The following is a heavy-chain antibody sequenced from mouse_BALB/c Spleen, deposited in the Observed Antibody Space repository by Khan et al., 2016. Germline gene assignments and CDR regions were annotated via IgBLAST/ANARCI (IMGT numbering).Heavy chain of an antibody. CDR2: ILPGSGST. J-gene: IGHJ3*01. Sequence: QVQLKQSGAELMKPGASVKISCKATGYTFSSYWLEWVKERPGHGLEWIGEILPGSGSTNYHEKFKGKATFTAETSSNTAYKQLSSLTSEDSAVYYCARGVYWGQGTLVTVSA. CDR3: ARGVY. CDR1: GYTFSSYW. V-gene: IGHV1-9*01.